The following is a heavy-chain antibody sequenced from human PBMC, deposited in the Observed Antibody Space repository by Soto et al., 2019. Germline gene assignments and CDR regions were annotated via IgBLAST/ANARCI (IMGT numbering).Heavy chain of an antibody. J-gene: IGHJ4*02. CDR3: ATMNGYFEY. V-gene: IGHV3-23*01. CDR2: ITATGDRT. D-gene: IGHD3-22*01. CDR1: GFRFSSYS. Sequence: GGSRLSCADSGFRFSSYSMSWVRQTPGKGLEWVAAITATGDRTYYADSVTGRFTISRDNSKKTHYLQMTSLRAEDTAMYYCATMNGYFEYWGQGTPVTVSS.